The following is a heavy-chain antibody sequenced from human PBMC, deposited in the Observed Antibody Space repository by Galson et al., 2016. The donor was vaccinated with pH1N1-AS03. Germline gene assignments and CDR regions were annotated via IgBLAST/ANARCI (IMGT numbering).Heavy chain of an antibody. CDR3: TRPKLGVGDALDI. CDR1: GFTFRDYW. Sequence: SLRLSCAASGFTFRDYWMHWVRQAPGKGLEFVAKIKGDGSEDYYVDSVRGRFTISRDNAKNTLYLQMNSLRAEDTAVYFCTRPKLGVGDALDIWGQGAMVTVSS. V-gene: IGHV3-7*01. J-gene: IGHJ3*02. CDR2: IKGDGSED. D-gene: IGHD3-10*01.